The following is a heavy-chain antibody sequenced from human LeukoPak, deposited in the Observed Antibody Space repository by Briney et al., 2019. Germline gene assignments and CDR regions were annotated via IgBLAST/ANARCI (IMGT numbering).Heavy chain of an antibody. CDR2: ISSSGGST. Sequence: GGSLRLSCAASGFTFSSYAMNWVRQAPGQGLEWVSTISSSGGSTYYADSVKGRFTISTDNAKNSLYLQMNSLRAEDTAVYYCARVIRGFFMDVWGKGTTVTVSS. V-gene: IGHV3-21*01. J-gene: IGHJ6*03. CDR1: GFTFSSYA. D-gene: IGHD2/OR15-2a*01. CDR3: ARVIRGFFMDV.